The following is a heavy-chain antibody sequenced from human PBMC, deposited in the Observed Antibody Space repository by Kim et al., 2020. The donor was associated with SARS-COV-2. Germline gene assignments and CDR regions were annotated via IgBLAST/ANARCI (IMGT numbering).Heavy chain of an antibody. Sequence: GESLKISCKGSGYSFTSYWIGWVRQMPGKGLEWMGIIYPGDSDTRYSPSFQDQVTISADKSISTAYLQWSSLKASDTAMYYCARHPIRGDSSGYFFDYWGQGTLVTVSS. D-gene: IGHD3-22*01. CDR1: GYSFTSYW. V-gene: IGHV5-51*01. J-gene: IGHJ4*02. CDR2: IYPGDSDT. CDR3: ARHPIRGDSSGYFFDY.